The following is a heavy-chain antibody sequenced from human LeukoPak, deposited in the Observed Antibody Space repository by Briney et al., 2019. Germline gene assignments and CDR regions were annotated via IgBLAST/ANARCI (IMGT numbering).Heavy chain of an antibody. J-gene: IGHJ4*02. V-gene: IGHV3-23*01. CDR3: AKSPQVSTVTTYYFDY. Sequence: GGSLRLSCAASGFTFSSYAMSWVRQAPGKGLEWVSAFSGSGGSTYYADSVKGRFTVSRDNSKNTLYLQMNSLRAEDTAVYYCAKSPQVSTVTTYYFDYWGQGTLVTASS. CDR2: FSGSGGST. D-gene: IGHD4-17*01. CDR1: GFTFSSYA.